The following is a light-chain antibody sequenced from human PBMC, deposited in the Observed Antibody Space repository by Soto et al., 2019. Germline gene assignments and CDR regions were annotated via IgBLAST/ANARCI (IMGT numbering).Light chain of an antibody. CDR3: QQYNNWPSWT. CDR1: QGIRID. Sequence: DIQMTQSPSSLSASVGDRFTITFLSSQGIRIDLGWYQQKPGKAPKLLIYAASSLQSGVPSRFSGSGSGTDFTLTISSLQSEDSAVYYCQQYNNWPSWTFGQGTKVHIK. CDR2: AAS. J-gene: IGKJ1*01. V-gene: IGKV1-17*01.